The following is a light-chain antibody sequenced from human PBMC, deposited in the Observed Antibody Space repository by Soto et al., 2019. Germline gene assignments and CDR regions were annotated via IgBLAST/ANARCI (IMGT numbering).Light chain of an antibody. J-gene: IGLJ2*01. CDR3: CSYATTTL. Sequence: QSALTQPASVSGSPGQSITISCTGTSSDIGSYDLVSWYQQHPGNAPRLIIYEVNKRPSGVSNRFSGSKSGNTASLTGSGLQAEDGAEYYCCSYATTTLFGGGTKLTVL. CDR1: SSDIGSYDL. V-gene: IGLV2-23*02. CDR2: EVN.